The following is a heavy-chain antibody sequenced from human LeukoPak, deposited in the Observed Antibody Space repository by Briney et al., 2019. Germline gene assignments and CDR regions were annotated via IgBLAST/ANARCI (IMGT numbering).Heavy chain of an antibody. J-gene: IGHJ4*02. V-gene: IGHV3-33*01. CDR1: GFTFSSYG. D-gene: IGHD6-19*01. CDR2: IWYDGSNK. CDR3: ARDPSGGSGWYFPDDY. Sequence: GGSLRLSCAASGFTFSSYGMHWARQAPGKGLEWVAVIWYDGSNKYYADSVKGRFTISRDNSKNTLYLQMNSLRAEDTAVYYCARDPSGGSGWYFPDDYWGQGTLVTVSS.